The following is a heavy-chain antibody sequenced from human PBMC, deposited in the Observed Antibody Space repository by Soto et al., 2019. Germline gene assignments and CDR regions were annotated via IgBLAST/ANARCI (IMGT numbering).Heavy chain of an antibody. CDR3: SRRAPEGFDP. CDR2: INHSGNT. V-gene: IGHV4-39*01. J-gene: IGHJ5*02. Sequence: SETLSLTCAVSGGSIGTSAYYWGWIRQAPGKGLEWIGSINHSGNTYLSPSLKDRVAMSVDTSKNSFSLKLRSATAADTGLYYCSRRAPEGFDPWGQGTLVTVSS. CDR1: GGSIGTSAYY.